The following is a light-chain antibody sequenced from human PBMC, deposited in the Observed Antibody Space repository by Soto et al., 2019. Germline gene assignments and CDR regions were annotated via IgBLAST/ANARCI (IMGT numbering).Light chain of an antibody. Sequence: QSALTQPASVSGSPGQSITISCTGTSSDVGSYNLVSWYQQHPGKAPKLMIYEGSKRPSGVSNRFSGSKSGNTASLTISGLQAEDDSDYYCCSYAGSSFVVFGGGTKLTVL. V-gene: IGLV2-23*01. CDR1: SSDVGSYNL. CDR3: CSYAGSSFVV. J-gene: IGLJ2*01. CDR2: EGS.